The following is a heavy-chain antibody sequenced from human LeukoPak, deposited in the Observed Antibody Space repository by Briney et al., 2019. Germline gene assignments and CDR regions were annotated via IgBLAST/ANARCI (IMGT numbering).Heavy chain of an antibody. V-gene: IGHV1-8*02. Sequence: ASVKSSSKTSGYTFTTFYINWARHAPGEGLEWMGLVETTNGYKTHTQKFQGRVNMTRNTSISTAYRELSSLRSEDTAVYYCARGPEAAATELDPWGQGTLVTVSS. D-gene: IGHD2-15*01. CDR3: ARGPEAAATELDP. CDR1: GYTFTTFY. J-gene: IGHJ5*02. CDR2: VETTNGYK.